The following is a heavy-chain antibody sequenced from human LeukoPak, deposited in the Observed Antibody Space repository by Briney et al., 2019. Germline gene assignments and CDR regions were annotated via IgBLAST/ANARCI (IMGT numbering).Heavy chain of an antibody. CDR3: ASSPSRTYEGDAFDI. CDR1: GYRFTSYW. Sequence: GESLKISCKGSGYRFTSYWIGWVRQMPGKGLEWMGIIYPGDSDTRYSPSFQGQVTISADKSISTAYLQWSSLKASDTAMYYCASSPSRTYEGDAFDIWGQGTMVTVSS. D-gene: IGHD5-12*01. CDR2: IYPGDSDT. J-gene: IGHJ3*02. V-gene: IGHV5-51*01.